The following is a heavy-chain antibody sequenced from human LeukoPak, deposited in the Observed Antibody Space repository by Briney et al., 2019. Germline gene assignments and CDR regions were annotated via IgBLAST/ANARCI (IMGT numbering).Heavy chain of an antibody. J-gene: IGHJ3*02. CDR1: GYTFINYG. CDR2: IGAYTGST. Sequence: ASVTVSFKSSGYTFINYGLTWVRQAPGQGFEWMGWIGAYTGSTNYAQKLQGRVTMPTDPSTSTAYMDLRSLRSDDTAVYYCARTVGATGAFDIWGQGTMVIVSS. CDR3: ARTVGATGAFDI. V-gene: IGHV1-18*01. D-gene: IGHD1-26*01.